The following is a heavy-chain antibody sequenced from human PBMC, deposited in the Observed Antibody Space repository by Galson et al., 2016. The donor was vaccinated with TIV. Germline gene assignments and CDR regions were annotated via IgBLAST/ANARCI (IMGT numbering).Heavy chain of an antibody. D-gene: IGHD7-27*01. V-gene: IGHV3-30*18. Sequence: SLRLSCAASGFTFSRFGMHWVRQAPGKGLEWVAVISYDGSNKYYADSVKGRLTISRDNSKNTLYLQMNSLRAEDTAVYYCAKDRDLYPPFMGTLDHWGQGTMVTVSS. CDR1: GFTFSRFG. CDR2: ISYDGSNK. J-gene: IGHJ4*02. CDR3: AKDRDLYPPFMGTLDH.